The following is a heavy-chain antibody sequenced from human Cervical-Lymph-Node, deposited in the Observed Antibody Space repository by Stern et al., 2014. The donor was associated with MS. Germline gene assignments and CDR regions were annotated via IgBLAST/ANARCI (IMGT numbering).Heavy chain of an antibody. D-gene: IGHD1-26*01. J-gene: IGHJ4*02. CDR1: GGSISSYY. V-gene: IGHV4-59*01. Sequence: QVQLQESGPGLVKPSETLSLTCTVSGGSISSYYWSWIRQPPGKGLEWIGYIYYSGSTNHNPSLKSRVTISVDTSKNQFSLKLSSVTAADTAVYYCARTAIVGATTSFDYWGQGTLVTVSS. CDR2: IYYSGST. CDR3: ARTAIVGATTSFDY.